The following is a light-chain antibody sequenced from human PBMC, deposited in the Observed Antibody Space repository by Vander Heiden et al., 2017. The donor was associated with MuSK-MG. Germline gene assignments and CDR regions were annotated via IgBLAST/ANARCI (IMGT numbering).Light chain of an antibody. CDR3: MNWHSRAVV. V-gene: IGLV5-45*02. CDR2: YKSDSDK. Sequence: QAVLTQPSSLSASPGASASLTCTLRSGINVGTYRIYWYQQKPWSPPQYRLRYKSDSDKQQGSGVPSRFSGSKDASDNAGILLIAGLQAEDEADYYCMNWHSRAVVFGGGTKLTVI. CDR1: SGINVGTYR. J-gene: IGLJ2*01.